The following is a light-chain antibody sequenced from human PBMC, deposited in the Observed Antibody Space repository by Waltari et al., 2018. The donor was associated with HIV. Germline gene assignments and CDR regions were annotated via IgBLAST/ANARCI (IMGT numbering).Light chain of an antibody. J-gene: IGKJ3*01. CDR1: QNVSSH. CDR2: EAS. CDR3: QQYSEWPLT. V-gene: IGKV3-15*01. Sequence: ESLMAHSPDTLSLSPGERATLSCRASQNVSSHLAWYQQRPGQTPRLLMYEASTRATDVPVRFSGSGSGSEFYLTSSSLQSEDIGVYFCQQYSEWPLTFGPGTRLNIK.